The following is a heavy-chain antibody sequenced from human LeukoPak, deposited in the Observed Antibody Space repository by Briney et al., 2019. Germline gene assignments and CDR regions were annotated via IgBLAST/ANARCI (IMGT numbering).Heavy chain of an antibody. V-gene: IGHV4-34*01. D-gene: IGHD6-13*01. CDR1: GGSFSGYY. J-gene: IGHJ5*02. CDR2: INHSGST. CDR3: ARGSSWYEKRFDP. Sequence: ASETLSLTCAVYGGSFSGYYWSWIRQPPGKGLEWIGEINHSGSTNYNPSLKSRVTISVDTSKNQFSLKLSSVTAADTAVYYCARGSSWYEKRFDPWGQGTLVTVSS.